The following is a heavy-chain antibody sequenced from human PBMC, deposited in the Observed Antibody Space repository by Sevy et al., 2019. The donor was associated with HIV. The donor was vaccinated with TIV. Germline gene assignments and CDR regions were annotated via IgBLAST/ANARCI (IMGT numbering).Heavy chain of an antibody. CDR1: GYTFSTYG. CDR3: ARVRGHVLVEILFDN. D-gene: IGHD2-15*01. J-gene: IGHJ4*02. Sequence: ASVKVSCKASGYTFSTYGISWVRQAPGQGLEWMGWINAYNGNTNYAQKVQGRVTMSIDTSTRTAYMELRSLRSDDTAVYYCARVRGHVLVEILFDNWGQGTLVTVSS. V-gene: IGHV1-18*01. CDR2: INAYNGNT.